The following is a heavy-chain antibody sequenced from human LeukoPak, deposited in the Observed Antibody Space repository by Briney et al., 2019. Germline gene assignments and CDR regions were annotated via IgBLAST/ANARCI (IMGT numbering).Heavy chain of an antibody. Sequence: GGSLRLSCAASGFTVSSNYMSWVRQAPGKGLEWVSVIYSGGSTYYADSVKGRFTISRDNSKNTLYLQMNSLRAEDTAVYYCARSTSSGWYMYYFDYWGQGTLVTVSS. CDR2: IYSGGST. V-gene: IGHV3-53*05. CDR1: GFTVSSNY. J-gene: IGHJ4*02. D-gene: IGHD6-19*01. CDR3: ARSTSSGWYMYYFDY.